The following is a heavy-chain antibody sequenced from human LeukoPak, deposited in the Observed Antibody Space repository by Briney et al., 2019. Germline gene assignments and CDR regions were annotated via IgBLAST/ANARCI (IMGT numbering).Heavy chain of an antibody. V-gene: IGHV3-48*03. J-gene: IGHJ6*02. CDR2: ISSSGSTI. Sequence: GGSLRLSCAASGFTFSSYEMNWVRQAPGKGLEWVSYISSSGSTIYYADSVKGRITISRDNAKNSLYLQMNSLRAEDTAVYYCARDQGYDSPFYYGMDVWGQGTTVTVSS. D-gene: IGHD5-12*01. CDR1: GFTFSSYE. CDR3: ARDQGYDSPFYYGMDV.